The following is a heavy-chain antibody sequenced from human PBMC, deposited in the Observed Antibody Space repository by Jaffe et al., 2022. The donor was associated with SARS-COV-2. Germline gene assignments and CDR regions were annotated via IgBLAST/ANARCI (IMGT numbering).Heavy chain of an antibody. V-gene: IGHV3-30*04. Sequence: QVQLVESGGGVVQPGRSLRLSCAASGFTFSDYAMHWVRQAPGKGLEWVAVISYDENDKNYADSVQGRFTISRDNSKNTLYVQMNSLRAEDTAVYYCARDRGVDISMIRGVTRNHYYYYSMDVWGKGTTVTVSS. CDR3: ARDRGVDISMIRGVTRNHYYYYSMDV. CDR2: ISYDENDK. D-gene: IGHD3-10*01. J-gene: IGHJ6*03. CDR1: GFTFSDYA.